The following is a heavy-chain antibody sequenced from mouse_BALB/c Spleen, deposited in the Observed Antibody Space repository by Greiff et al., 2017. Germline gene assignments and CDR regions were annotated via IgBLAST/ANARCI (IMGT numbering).Heavy chain of an antibody. V-gene: IGHV14-3*02. CDR1: GFTINDTY. J-gene: IGHJ2*01. Sequence: VQLQQSGAELVKPGDSVKLSCTASGFTINDTYMYWLMQRPEQGLVWFGRIDSANGNTKYDPKFQGQATITADTSSNTAYLQLSSLTSEDTAVYYCARGIGTTVVASARGFDYWGQGTTLTVSS. D-gene: IGHD1-1*01. CDR2: IDSANGNT. CDR3: ARGIGTTVVASARGFDY.